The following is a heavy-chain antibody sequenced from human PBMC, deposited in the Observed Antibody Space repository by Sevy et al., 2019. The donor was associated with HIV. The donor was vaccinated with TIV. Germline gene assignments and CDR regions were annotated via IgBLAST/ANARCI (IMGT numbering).Heavy chain of an antibody. V-gene: IGHV4-59*08. CDR3: AGEMAWGSCYS. Sequence: SETLSLTCTVSGGSITSPYWNWIRQPPGKGLEWIANIYYNGHINYNPSLKSRVTLSLDTSQNQFSLRLSSVTAAATAMYYWAGEMAWGSCYSWGQGTLVTVSS. J-gene: IGHJ4*02. D-gene: IGHD3-16*01. CDR1: GGSITSPY. CDR2: IYYNGHI.